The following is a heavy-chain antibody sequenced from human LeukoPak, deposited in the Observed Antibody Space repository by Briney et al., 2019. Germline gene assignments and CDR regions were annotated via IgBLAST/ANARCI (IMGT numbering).Heavy chain of an antibody. CDR1: GFTFSSYA. J-gene: IGHJ4*02. CDR2: ISGSGGST. Sequence: PGGSLRLSCAASGFTFSSYAMNWVRQAPGKGLEWVSAISGSGGSTYYADSVKGRFTISRDNSNNTVYLQMNSLRAEDTAVYYCAKDAASYYDSSGATDYWGQGTLVTVSS. V-gene: IGHV3-23*01. CDR3: AKDAASYYDSSGATDY. D-gene: IGHD3-22*01.